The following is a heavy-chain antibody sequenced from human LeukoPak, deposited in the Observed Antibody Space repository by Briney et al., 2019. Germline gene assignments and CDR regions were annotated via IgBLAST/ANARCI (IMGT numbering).Heavy chain of an antibody. CDR2: IIPIFGTA. D-gene: IGHD3-10*01. V-gene: IGHV1-69*13. J-gene: IGHJ5*02. CDR3: ARGGPGMRWFDP. Sequence: SVKVSCKASGGTFGSYAISWVRQAPGQGLEWMGGIIPIFGTANYAQKFQGRVTITADESTSTAYMELSSLRSEDTAVYYCARGGPGMRWFDPWGQGTLVTVSS. CDR1: GGTFGSYA.